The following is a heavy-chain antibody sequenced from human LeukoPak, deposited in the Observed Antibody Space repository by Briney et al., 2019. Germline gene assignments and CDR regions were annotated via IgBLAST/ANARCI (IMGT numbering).Heavy chain of an antibody. J-gene: IGHJ6*03. CDR3: AKDSGGAYYDFWSGYFMDV. CDR2: ISGSGGNT. Sequence: GGSLRLSCAASGFTFSSYAMSWVRQAPGKGLEWVSVISGSGGNTYYADSVKGRFTISRDNSKNTLYLQMNSLRAEDTAVYYCAKDSGGAYYDFWSGYFMDVWGKGTTVTVSS. V-gene: IGHV3-23*01. D-gene: IGHD3-3*01. CDR1: GFTFSSYA.